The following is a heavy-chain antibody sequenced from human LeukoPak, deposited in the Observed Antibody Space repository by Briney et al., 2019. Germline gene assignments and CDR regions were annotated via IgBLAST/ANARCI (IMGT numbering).Heavy chain of an antibody. J-gene: IGHJ3*02. D-gene: IGHD3-3*01. CDR2: ISSSSSYI. CDR1: GFTFSSYS. CDR3: ARAAAPYDFWSGYYPPDAFDI. V-gene: IGHV3-21*01. Sequence: PGGSLRLTCAASGFTFSSYSMNWVRQAPGKGLEWVSSISSSSSYIYYADSVKGRFTISRDNAKNSLYLQMNSLRAEDTAVYYCARAAAPYDFWSGYYPPDAFDIWGQGTMVTVSS.